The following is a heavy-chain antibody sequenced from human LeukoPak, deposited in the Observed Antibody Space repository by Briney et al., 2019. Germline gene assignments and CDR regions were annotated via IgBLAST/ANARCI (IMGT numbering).Heavy chain of an antibody. CDR2: IYTSGST. CDR3: ARGSFYYDSSGYQYYFDY. D-gene: IGHD3-22*01. Sequence: SQTLSLTCTVSGDSISSGSYYWSWIRQPAGKGLEWIGRIYTSGSTNYNPSLKSRVTISVDTSKNQFSLKLSSVTAADTAVYYCARGSFYYDSSGYQYYFDYWGQGTLVTVSS. J-gene: IGHJ4*02. CDR1: GDSISSGSYY. V-gene: IGHV4-61*02.